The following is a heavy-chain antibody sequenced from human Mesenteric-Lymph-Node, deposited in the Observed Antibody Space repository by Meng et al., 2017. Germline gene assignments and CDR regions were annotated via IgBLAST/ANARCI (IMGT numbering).Heavy chain of an antibody. D-gene: IGHD3-16*02. CDR3: ARHQNGGTYPLDY. V-gene: IGHV4-59*08. J-gene: IGHJ4*02. CDR2: NYYSGST. Sequence: VQREDSGPGLVKPSETLHLPCPFSGASISIYDWSWIRQPPGKGLEWIGNNYYSGSTNYNPSLASRVTISVDSSKNQFSLKLSSVTAADTAVYYCARHQNGGTYPLDYWGKGTLVTVS. CDR1: GASISIYD.